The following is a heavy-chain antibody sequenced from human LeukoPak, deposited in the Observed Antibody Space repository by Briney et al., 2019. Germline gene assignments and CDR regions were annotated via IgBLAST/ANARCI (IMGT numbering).Heavy chain of an antibody. CDR1: GFTFDDYT. V-gene: IGHV3-43*01. Sequence: RGGSLTLSCAASGFTFDDYTMHWVRQAPGEGLEWVSLISWDGGSTFYADSVKGRFTISRDNSKNSLYLQMNSLRTEDTALYYCAKDIAKYSRSSYYFDYWGQGTLVTVSS. CDR3: AKDIAKYSRSSYYFDY. CDR2: ISWDGGST. J-gene: IGHJ4*02. D-gene: IGHD6-13*01.